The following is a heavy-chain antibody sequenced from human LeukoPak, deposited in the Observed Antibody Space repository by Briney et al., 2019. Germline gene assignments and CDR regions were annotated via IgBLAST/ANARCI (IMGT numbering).Heavy chain of an antibody. CDR3: AKAMADIVVVPAAIGGEENY. CDR1: GFTFSTYG. V-gene: IGHV3-30*18. J-gene: IGHJ4*02. CDR2: ISYDGSNK. Sequence: GRSLRLSCAASGFTFSTYGLHWVRQAPGKGLEWVAVISYDGSNKYYADSVKGRFTISRDNSKNTLYLQMNSLRAEDTAVYYCAKAMADIVVVPAAIGGEENYWGQGTLVTVSS. D-gene: IGHD2-2*02.